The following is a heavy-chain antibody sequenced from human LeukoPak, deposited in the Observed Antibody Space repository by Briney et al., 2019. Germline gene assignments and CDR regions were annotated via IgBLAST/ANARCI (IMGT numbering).Heavy chain of an antibody. Sequence: SETLSLTCTVSGGSFSTHYWTWIREPPGKGLVWIGYVSYSGGTDYNPFLKSRVTISVDTSKNQFSLKLSSVTAADTAVYYCARDHEIAAAGMEPHYYYGMDVWGQGTTVTVSS. CDR2: VSYSGGT. J-gene: IGHJ6*02. V-gene: IGHV4-59*11. CDR3: ARDHEIAAAGMEPHYYYGMDV. CDR1: GGSFSTHY. D-gene: IGHD6-13*01.